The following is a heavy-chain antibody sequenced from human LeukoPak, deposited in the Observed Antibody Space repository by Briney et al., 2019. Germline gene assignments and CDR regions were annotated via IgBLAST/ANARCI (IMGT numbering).Heavy chain of an antibody. Sequence: GESLKISCKGSGYSFTSYWITWVRQMPGKGLEWMGRIDPSDSYTNYSPSFQGHVTISADKSISTAYLQWSSLKASDTAMYYCARPNITSYYDSRGYDAFDVWGQGTMVTVSS. J-gene: IGHJ3*01. CDR3: ARPNITSYYDSRGYDAFDV. D-gene: IGHD3-22*01. CDR1: GYSFTSYW. V-gene: IGHV5-10-1*01. CDR2: IDPSDSYT.